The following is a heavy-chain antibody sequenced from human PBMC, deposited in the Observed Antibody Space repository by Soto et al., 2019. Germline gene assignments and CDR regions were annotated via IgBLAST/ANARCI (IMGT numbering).Heavy chain of an antibody. CDR1: GYTFSSYD. V-gene: IGHV1-8*01. CDR3: ARDGYYDSSGYYYSVPDY. J-gene: IGHJ4*02. Sequence: QVQLVQSGAEVKKPGASVKVSCKASGYTFSSYDINWVRQATGQGLEWMGWMNPNSGHTGYAQKFQGRVTITADESTSTAYMELSSLRSEDTAVYYCARDGYYDSSGYYYSVPDYWGQGTLVTVSS. D-gene: IGHD3-22*01. CDR2: MNPNSGHT.